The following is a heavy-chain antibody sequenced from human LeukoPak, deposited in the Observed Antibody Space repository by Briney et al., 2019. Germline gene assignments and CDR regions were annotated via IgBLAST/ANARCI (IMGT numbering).Heavy chain of an antibody. J-gene: IGHJ4*02. CDR1: GGSISGSTDH. D-gene: IGHD3-22*01. V-gene: IGHV4-39*01. CDR2: VYPSGAT. Sequence: PSETLSLTCTVSGGSISGSTDHWGWIRQPPGKGLEWIGIVYPSGATYYNPSLKSRVTISVDTSKNQFSLRLSSVTATDTAVHFCARQNSSGLDSWGQGTLVTVSS. CDR3: ARQNSSGLDS.